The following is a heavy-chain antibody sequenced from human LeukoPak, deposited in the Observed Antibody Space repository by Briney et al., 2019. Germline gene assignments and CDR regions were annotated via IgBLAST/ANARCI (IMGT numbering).Heavy chain of an antibody. J-gene: IGHJ5*02. V-gene: IGHV3-30*02. D-gene: IGHD3-22*01. CDR1: GFTFSSYG. CDR3: ARMMGRYYYDSSGYSRFDP. Sequence: PGGSLRLSCAASGFTFSSYGMYWVRQAPGKGLDLVAFIRYDGNNKYYADSVKGRFTISRDNAKNSLYLQMNSLRAEDTAVYYCARMMGRYYYDSSGYSRFDPWGQGTLVTVSS. CDR2: IRYDGNNK.